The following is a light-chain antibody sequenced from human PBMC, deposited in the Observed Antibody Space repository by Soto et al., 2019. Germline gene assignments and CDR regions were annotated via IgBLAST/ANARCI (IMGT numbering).Light chain of an antibody. Sequence: QAVVTQEPSLTVSPGGTVNLTCGSSTGAVTSGHYPYWFQQKPGQAPRTLIYFASNKHSWTPARFSGSLLGGKAALTLSGAQPEDEAEYYCLLSYSGARVWVFGGGTKLTVL. CDR3: LLSYSGARVWV. V-gene: IGLV7-46*01. J-gene: IGLJ3*02. CDR1: TGAVTSGHY. CDR2: FAS.